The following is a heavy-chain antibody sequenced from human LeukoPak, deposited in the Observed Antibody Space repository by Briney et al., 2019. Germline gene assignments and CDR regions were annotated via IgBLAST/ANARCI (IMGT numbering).Heavy chain of an antibody. V-gene: IGHV1-69-2*01. CDR3: TTDRVDLSFDV. CDR1: GYTFSDYN. J-gene: IGHJ6*04. CDR2: IDTEDGET. Sequence: GASVKVSCKASGYTFSDYNIHWVQYAPGKGLEWMGRIDTEDGETIYAERFQGRVTITADTSTNTAYMELTSLRSDDTAVYYCTTDRVDLSFDVWGKGTAVSVSS. D-gene: IGHD3-10*01.